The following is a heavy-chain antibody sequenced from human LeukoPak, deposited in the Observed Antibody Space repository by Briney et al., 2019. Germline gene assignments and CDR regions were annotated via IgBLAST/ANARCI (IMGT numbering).Heavy chain of an antibody. CDR3: ARLAYCGGDCYSYYYYYYMDV. V-gene: IGHV3-20*03. CDR2: ST. Sequence: STGYADSVKGRFTISRDNAKNSLYLQMNSLRAEDTALYYCARLAYCGGDCYSYYYYYYMDVWGKGTTVTVSS. D-gene: IGHD2-21*02. J-gene: IGHJ6*03.